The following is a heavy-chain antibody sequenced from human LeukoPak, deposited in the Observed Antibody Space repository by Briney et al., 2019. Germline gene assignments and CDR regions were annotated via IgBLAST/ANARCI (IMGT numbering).Heavy chain of an antibody. CDR3: AREMDAHPRIVV. CDR1: GGSFSGYY. Sequence: SETLSLTCAVYGGSFSGYYWSWIRQPPGTGLEWIGEINHSGSTNYNPSLKSRVTISVDTSKNQFSLNLNSVTAADTAVYYCAREMDAHPRIVVWGQGTLVTVSS. CDR2: INHSGST. D-gene: IGHD2-21*01. J-gene: IGHJ1*01. V-gene: IGHV4-34*01.